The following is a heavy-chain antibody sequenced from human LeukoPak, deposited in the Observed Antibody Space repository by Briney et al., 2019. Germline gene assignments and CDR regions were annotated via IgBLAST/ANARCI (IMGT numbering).Heavy chain of an antibody. D-gene: IGHD6-19*01. J-gene: IGHJ4*02. V-gene: IGHV3-30-3*01. CDR3: ARESIAVAGTKDY. CDR2: ISYDGSNK. Sequence: GGPLRLSCAASGFTFSSYAMHWVRQAPGKGLEGVAVISYDGSNKYYADSVKGRFTISRDNSKNTLYLQMNSLRAEDTAVYYCARESIAVAGTKDYWGQGTLVTVSS. CDR1: GFTFSSYA.